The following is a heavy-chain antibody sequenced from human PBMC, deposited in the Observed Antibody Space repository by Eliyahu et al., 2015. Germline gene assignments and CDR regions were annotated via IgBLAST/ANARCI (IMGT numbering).Heavy chain of an antibody. CDR1: GFTFSTYG. CDR2: IWFDGSDK. D-gene: IGHD6-13*01. Sequence: QVQLVESGGGVVQPGRSLRLSCVASGFTFSTYGMHWVRQAPGKGLGWVAVIWFDGSDKYYADSVKGRFTISRDNSKNTLYLQMNSLRAEDTAVYYCARPLAAAGTVGFDFWGQGTLVTVSS. V-gene: IGHV3-33*01. J-gene: IGHJ4*02. CDR3: ARPLAAAGTVGFDF.